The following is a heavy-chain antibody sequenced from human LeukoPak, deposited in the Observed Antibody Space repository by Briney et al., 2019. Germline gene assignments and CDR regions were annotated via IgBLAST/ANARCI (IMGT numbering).Heavy chain of an antibody. J-gene: IGHJ4*02. V-gene: IGHV1-24*01. Sequence: GASVKVSCKVSGYTLTELSMHWVRQAPGKGLEWMGGFDPEDGETIYAQKFQGRATMTEDTSTDTAYMELSSLRSEDTAVYYCATGRADDILTGYGTDYWGQGTLVTVSS. CDR2: FDPEDGET. D-gene: IGHD3-9*01. CDR1: GYTLTELS. CDR3: ATGRADDILTGYGTDY.